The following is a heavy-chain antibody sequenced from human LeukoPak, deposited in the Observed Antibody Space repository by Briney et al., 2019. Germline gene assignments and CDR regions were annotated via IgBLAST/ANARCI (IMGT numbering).Heavy chain of an antibody. CDR2: IIPIFGTA. V-gene: IGHV1-69*06. J-gene: IGHJ3*02. CDR3: ARGPYYYDSSGYYYGEAFDI. CDR1: GGTFSNYA. Sequence: ASVKVSCKASGGTFSNYAISWVRQAPGQGLEWMGGIIPIFGTANYAQKFQDRVTITADKSTSTAYMELSSLRSEDTAVYYCARGPYYYDSSGYYYGEAFDIWGQGTMVTVSS. D-gene: IGHD3-22*01.